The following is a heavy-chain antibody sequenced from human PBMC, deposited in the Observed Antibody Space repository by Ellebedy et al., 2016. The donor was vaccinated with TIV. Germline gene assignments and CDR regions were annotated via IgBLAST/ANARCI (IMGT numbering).Heavy chain of an antibody. CDR2: IRHEGDEI. V-gene: IGHV3-7*01. D-gene: IGHD4-17*01. CDR1: GFNFRSYW. J-gene: IGHJ5*02. Sequence: PGGSLRLSCAASGFNFRSYWMTWVRQAPGKGLEWVAKIRHEGDEISYMESVKGRFTISRDNAKNSLFLQMNSLRVEDTAVYYCARRASYGDYAVQVNPWFDPWGQGTLVTVSS. CDR3: ARRASYGDYAVQVNPWFDP.